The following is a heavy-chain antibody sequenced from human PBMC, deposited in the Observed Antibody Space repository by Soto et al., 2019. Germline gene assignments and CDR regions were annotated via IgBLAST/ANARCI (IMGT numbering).Heavy chain of an antibody. D-gene: IGHD3-9*01. J-gene: IGHJ5*02. CDR3: ARIGPLLRYFDWLGFNWFXP. Sequence: SVKVSCKASGYTFTSYAMHWVRQAPGQRLEWMGWINAGNGNTKYSQKFQGRVTITRDTSASTAYMELSSLRSEDTAVYYCARIGPLLRYFDWLGFNWFXPWGQGTLVTVSS. V-gene: IGHV1-3*01. CDR2: INAGNGNT. CDR1: GYTFTSYA.